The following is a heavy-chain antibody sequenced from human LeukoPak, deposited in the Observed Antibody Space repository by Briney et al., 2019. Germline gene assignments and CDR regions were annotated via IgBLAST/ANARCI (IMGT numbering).Heavy chain of an antibody. V-gene: IGHV1-46*01. CDR1: GYTFTSYY. CDR3: ATDKGEYAFDI. J-gene: IGHJ3*02. Sequence: ASVKVSCKASGYTFTSYYMHWVRQAPGQGLEWMGIINPSGGSTSYAQKFQGRVTMTEDTSTDTAYMELSSLRSEDTAVYYCATDKGEYAFDIWGQGTMVTVSS. CDR2: INPSGGST. D-gene: IGHD3-16*01.